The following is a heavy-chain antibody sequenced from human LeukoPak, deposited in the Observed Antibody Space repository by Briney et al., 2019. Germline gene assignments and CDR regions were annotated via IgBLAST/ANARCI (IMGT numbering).Heavy chain of an antibody. CDR2: IYSGGST. Sequence: GGSLRLSCAASGFTFSSYSMNWVRQAPGKGLEWVSVIYSGGSTYYADSVKGRFTISRDNSKNTLYLQMNSLRAEDTAVYYCAKGSYYFDYWGQGTLVTVSS. CDR1: GFTFSSYS. V-gene: IGHV3-23*03. CDR3: AKGSYYFDY. J-gene: IGHJ4*02.